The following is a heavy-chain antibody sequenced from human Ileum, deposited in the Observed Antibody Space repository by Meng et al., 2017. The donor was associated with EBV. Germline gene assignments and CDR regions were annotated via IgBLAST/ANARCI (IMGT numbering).Heavy chain of an antibody. CDR1: VFSLTTSGVA. D-gene: IGHD3-10*01. CDR2: IYWDDDK. Sequence: QITLTESGPTELKPTQTLTLTCTFSVFSLTTSGVAVGWIRQPPGKALEWLALIYWDDDKRYSPSLKSRLTIIRDTSKNQVVLTMTNMDPVDTATYYCAHSPFMVGGVITWFDPWGQGTLGTVSS. CDR3: AHSPFMVGGVITWFDP. V-gene: IGHV2-5*02. J-gene: IGHJ5*02.